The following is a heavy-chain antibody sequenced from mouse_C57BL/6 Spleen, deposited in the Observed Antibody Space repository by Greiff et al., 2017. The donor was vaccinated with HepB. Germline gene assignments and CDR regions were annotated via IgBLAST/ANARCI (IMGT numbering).Heavy chain of an antibody. CDR1: GYAFSSSW. D-gene: IGHD2-2*01. J-gene: IGHJ4*01. Sequence: VQLQQSGPELVKPGASVKISCKASGYAFSSSWMNWVKQRPGKGLEWIGRIYPGDGDTNYNGKFKGKATLTADKSSSTAYMQLSSLTSEDSAVYFCAPSTMVTTGDYYAMDYWGQRTSVTVSS. CDR3: APSTMVTTGDYYAMDY. CDR2: IYPGDGDT. V-gene: IGHV1-82*01.